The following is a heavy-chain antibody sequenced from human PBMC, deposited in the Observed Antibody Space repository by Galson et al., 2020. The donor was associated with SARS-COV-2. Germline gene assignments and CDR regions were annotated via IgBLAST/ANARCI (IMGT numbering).Heavy chain of an antibody. V-gene: IGHV3-48*04. D-gene: IGHD3-3*01. CDR2: ISSSSSTI. Sequence: GGSLRLSCAASGFTFSSYSMNWVRQAPGKGLEWVSYISSSSSTIYYADSVKGRFTISRDNAKNSLYLQMNSLRAEETAVYYCARGPYDFWSGYYLYYYYYYMDVWGKGTTVTVSS. J-gene: IGHJ6*03. CDR1: GFTFSSYS. CDR3: ARGPYDFWSGYYLYYYYYYMDV.